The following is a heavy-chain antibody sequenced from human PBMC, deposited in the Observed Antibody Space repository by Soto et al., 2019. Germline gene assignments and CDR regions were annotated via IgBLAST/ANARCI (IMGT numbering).Heavy chain of an antibody. V-gene: IGHV4-59*01. D-gene: IGHD3-10*01. CDR1: GGSISSYY. J-gene: IGHJ4*02. CDR3: ARLVTYYYGSGSYYFDY. CDR2: IYYSGST. Sequence: QVQLQESGPGLVKPSETLSLTCTVSGGSISSYYWSWIRQPPGKGLEWIGYIYYSGSTNYNPSLKSGVTISLDTSKNQFSLKLSSVTAADTAVYYCARLVTYYYGSGSYYFDYWGQGTLVTVSS.